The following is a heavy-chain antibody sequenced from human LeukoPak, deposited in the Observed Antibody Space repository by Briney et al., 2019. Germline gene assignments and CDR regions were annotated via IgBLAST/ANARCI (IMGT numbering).Heavy chain of an antibody. CDR1: GFTFREYW. CDR3: ARDISHFDY. CDR2: IKQDGGAE. J-gene: IGHJ4*02. D-gene: IGHD3-3*02. V-gene: IGHV3-7*04. Sequence: PGGSLRLSCAASGFTFREYWMSWIRQAPGRGLECFANIKQDGGAEYILDSVRARFTFSRDNAKSSLYLQMDGLRIEDTAVYYCARDISHFDYWGKGTLVTVS.